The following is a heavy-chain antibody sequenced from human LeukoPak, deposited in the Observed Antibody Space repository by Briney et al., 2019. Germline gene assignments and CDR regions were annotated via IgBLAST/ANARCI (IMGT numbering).Heavy chain of an antibody. CDR3: ARDGRVELWFGEPGDY. D-gene: IGHD3-10*01. Sequence: GASVKVSCKASGYTFTRYGISWMRQAPGQGLEWMGWISAYNGNTNYAQKLQGRVTMTTDTSTSTAYMELRSLRSDDTAVYYCARDGRVELWFGEPGDYWGQGTLVTVSS. CDR1: GYTFTRYG. V-gene: IGHV1-18*01. J-gene: IGHJ4*02. CDR2: ISAYNGNT.